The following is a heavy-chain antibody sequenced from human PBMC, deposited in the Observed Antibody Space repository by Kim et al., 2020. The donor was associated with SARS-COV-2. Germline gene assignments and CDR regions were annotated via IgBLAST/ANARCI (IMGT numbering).Heavy chain of an antibody. V-gene: IGHV4-31*03. D-gene: IGHD3-16*01. CDR1: GGSISSGGYY. Sequence: SETLSLTCTVSGGSISSGGYYWSWIRQHPGKGLEWIGYIYYSGSTYYNPSLKSRVTISVDTSKNQFSLKLSSVTAADTAVYYCARGVGFNDYVYWYFDLWGRGTLVTVSS. J-gene: IGHJ2*01. CDR2: IYYSGST. CDR3: ARGVGFNDYVYWYFDL.